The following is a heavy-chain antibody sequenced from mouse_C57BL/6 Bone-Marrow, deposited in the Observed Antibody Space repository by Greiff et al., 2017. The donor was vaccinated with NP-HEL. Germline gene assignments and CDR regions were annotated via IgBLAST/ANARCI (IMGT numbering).Heavy chain of an antibody. J-gene: IGHJ1*03. V-gene: IGHV8-8*01. D-gene: IGHD1-1*01. CDR3: ARIAFYYYGSSYWYFDV. CDR2: IWWDDDK. Sequence: VKLQESGPGILQPSQTLSLTCSFSGFSLSTFGMGVGWIRQPSGKGLEWLAHIWWDDDKYYNPALKSRLTISKDTSKNQVFLKIANVDTADTATYYCARIAFYYYGSSYWYFDVWGTGTTVTVSS. CDR1: GFSLSTFGMG.